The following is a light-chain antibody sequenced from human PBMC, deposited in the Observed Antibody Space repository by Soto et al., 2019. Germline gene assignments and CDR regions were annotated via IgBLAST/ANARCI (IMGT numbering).Light chain of an antibody. CDR1: QSVSSTY. CDR2: GAS. J-gene: IGKJ1*01. Sequence: EIVLTQSPGTLSLSPGERATLFCRASQSVSSTYLAWYQQKPGQAPRLLIYGASNRATGIPERFSGSGSGTDFTLTISRLEPEDFAVYYCQQYGSSPRTFDQGTKVEIK. V-gene: IGKV3-20*01. CDR3: QQYGSSPRT.